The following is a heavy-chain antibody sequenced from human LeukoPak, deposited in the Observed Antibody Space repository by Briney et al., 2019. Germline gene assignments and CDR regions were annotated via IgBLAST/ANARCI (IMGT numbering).Heavy chain of an antibody. Sequence: ASVKVSCKASGYTFTNYGINWVRQAPGQGLEWMGWISSKSGTTNYAPKVQDRVTLTRDTSTSITYMELRSLTSDDTAVYFCARGGSNWNYRYYFEDWGQGTLVTVSS. D-gene: IGHD1-7*01. CDR2: ISSKSGTT. CDR1: GYTFTNYG. J-gene: IGHJ4*02. V-gene: IGHV1-18*04. CDR3: ARGGSNWNYRYYFED.